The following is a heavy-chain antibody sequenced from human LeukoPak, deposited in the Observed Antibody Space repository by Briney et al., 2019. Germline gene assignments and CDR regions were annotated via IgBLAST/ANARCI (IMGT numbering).Heavy chain of an antibody. CDR1: RFTFDDYA. D-gene: IGHD6-19*01. CDR3: AKDRASSGWYYFDY. CDR2: ISWNSGSI. Sequence: GRSLRLSCAASRFTFDDYAMHWVRQAPGKGLEWVSGISWNSGSIGYADSVKGRFTISRDNAKNSLYLQMNSLRAEDTALYYCAKDRASSGWYYFDYWGQGTLFTVSS. J-gene: IGHJ4*02. V-gene: IGHV3-9*01.